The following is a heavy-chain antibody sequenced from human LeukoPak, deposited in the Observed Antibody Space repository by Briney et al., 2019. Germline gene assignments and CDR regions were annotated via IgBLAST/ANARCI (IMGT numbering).Heavy chain of an antibody. Sequence: ASVKVSCKASGYTFTNFDINWVRQAPGQGLEWMGWMNPVSGNAGSAQKFQGRITLTRDTSINTAYMELSSLRSDDTAFYCARAAMGAAALYWGQGTLVTVSS. CDR2: MNPVSGNA. CDR3: ARAAMGAAALY. D-gene: IGHD6-13*01. CDR1: GYTFTNFD. V-gene: IGHV1-8*01. J-gene: IGHJ4*02.